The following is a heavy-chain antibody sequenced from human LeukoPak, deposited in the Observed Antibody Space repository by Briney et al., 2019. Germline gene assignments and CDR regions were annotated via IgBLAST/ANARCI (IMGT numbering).Heavy chain of an antibody. V-gene: IGHV3-23*01. J-gene: IGHJ6*04. CDR2: ISGNGGGT. CDR3: AKSMATVTRGYYYYGMDV. CDR1: GFTFSNYA. Sequence: GVLRLSCAASGFTFSNYAMSWVRQAPGKGLEWVSVISGNGGGTLYADSVKGRFTISRDNSKTRLSLQMNSLRAEDTAVYYCAKSMATVTRGYYYYGMDVWGKGTTVTVSS. D-gene: IGHD4-17*01.